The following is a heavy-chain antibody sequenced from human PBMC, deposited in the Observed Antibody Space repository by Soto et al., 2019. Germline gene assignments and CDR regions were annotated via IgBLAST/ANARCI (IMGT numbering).Heavy chain of an antibody. D-gene: IGHD6-25*01. V-gene: IGHV3-53*01. CDR3: AAQRGGGGY. J-gene: IGHJ4*02. Sequence: EVQLVESGGGLIQPGGSLRLSCAVSGFTVSNNYMSWVRQAPGKGLEGVSVIYSGGYTAYGDSVKGRFTISRDNSKNTLPLRRNSRKADDTGLFFWAAQRGGGGYWGQGTLVTVSS. CDR1: GFTVSNNY. CDR2: IYSGGYT.